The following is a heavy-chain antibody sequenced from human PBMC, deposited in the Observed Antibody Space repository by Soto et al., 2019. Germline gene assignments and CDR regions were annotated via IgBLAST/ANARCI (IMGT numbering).Heavy chain of an antibody. D-gene: IGHD2-15*01. J-gene: IGHJ4*02. CDR2: IKSKTDGGTT. CDR1: GFTFSNAW. V-gene: IGHV3-15*01. Sequence: EVQLVGSGGGLVKPGGSLRLSCAASGFTFSNAWMSWVRQAPGKGLEWVGRIKSKTDGGTTDYAAPVKGRFTISRGDSKNTLYLQMNSLKSEDTAVYDCTTDQWRGYSGVVVAARRYYWCQGALGTVSS. CDR3: TTDQWRGYSGVVVAARRYY.